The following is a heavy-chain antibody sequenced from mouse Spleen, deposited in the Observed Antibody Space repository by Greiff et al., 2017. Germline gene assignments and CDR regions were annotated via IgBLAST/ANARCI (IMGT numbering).Heavy chain of an antibody. J-gene: IGHJ1*01. CDR1: GFSLSTFGMG. CDR2: IWWDDDK. V-gene: IGHV8-8*01. CDR3: ARITWVYWYFDV. D-gene: IGHD4-1*01. Sequence: QVTLKECGPGILQPSQTLSLTCSFSGFSLSTFGMGVGRIRQPSGKGLEWLVHIWWDDDKYYNPALKSRLTISKDTSKNQVFLKIANVDTADTATYYCARITWVYWYFDVWGAGTTVTVSS.